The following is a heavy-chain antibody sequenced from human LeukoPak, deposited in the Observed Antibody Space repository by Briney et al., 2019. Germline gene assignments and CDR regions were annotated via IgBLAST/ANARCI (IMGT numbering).Heavy chain of an antibody. J-gene: IGHJ4*02. Sequence: PSGPLSFTCTVSGGSISSGDFYWSWIGQPPGRALEGFGYIYSSGSTYYNPSLKSRVTISADKSKNQFSLRLNSVTAADTAVYYCARDRPDQYVSGTPAAYFDYWGQGTLVTVSS. V-gene: IGHV4-30-4*01. CDR3: ARDRPDQYVSGTPAAYFDY. D-gene: IGHD1-26*01. CDR1: GGSISSGDFY. CDR2: IYSSGST.